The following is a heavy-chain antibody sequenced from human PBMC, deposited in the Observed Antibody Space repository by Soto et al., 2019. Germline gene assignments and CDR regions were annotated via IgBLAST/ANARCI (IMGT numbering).Heavy chain of an antibody. CDR1: GYTFTSYG. CDR3: ARETVEYSSSSGAFDI. D-gene: IGHD6-6*01. CDR2: ISAYNGNT. Sequence: ASVKVSCKASGYTFTSYGISWVRQAPGQGLERMGRISAYNGNTNYAQKFQGRVTMTRDTFTSTAYMELSSLRSEDTAVYYCARETVEYSSSSGAFDIWGQGTMVTVSS. J-gene: IGHJ3*02. V-gene: IGHV1-18*01.